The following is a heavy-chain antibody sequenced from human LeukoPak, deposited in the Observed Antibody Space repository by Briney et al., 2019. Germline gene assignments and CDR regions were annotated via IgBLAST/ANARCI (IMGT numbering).Heavy chain of an antibody. CDR3: ARRRAIAVAGISQADFDY. Sequence: PSETLSLTCTVSGVSISSSTYYWGWLRQPPGKGLEWIGSIYYSGSTYYNPSLKSRVTISVDTSKNQFSLKLSSVTAADTAVYYCARRRAIAVAGISQADFDYWGQGTLVTVSS. V-gene: IGHV4-39*01. J-gene: IGHJ4*02. D-gene: IGHD6-19*01. CDR2: IYYSGST. CDR1: GVSISSSTYY.